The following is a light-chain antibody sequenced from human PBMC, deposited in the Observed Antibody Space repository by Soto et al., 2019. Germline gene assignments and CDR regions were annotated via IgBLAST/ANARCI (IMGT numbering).Light chain of an antibody. J-gene: IGKJ2*01. CDR3: QQHGSSPVNT. CDR2: GAS. V-gene: IGKV3-20*01. CDR1: QSVSSYS. Sequence: EIVLTQSPGTLSLSPGERATLSCRASQSVSSYSLAWYQQKPGQAPRLLIYGASSRATGIPDRFSGSGSGRDFTLTISRLEPEDFAVYFCQQHGSSPVNTFGQGTKLEIK.